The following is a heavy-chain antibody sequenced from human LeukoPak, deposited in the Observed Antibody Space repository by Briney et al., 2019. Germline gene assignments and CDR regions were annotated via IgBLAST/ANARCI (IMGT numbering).Heavy chain of an antibody. V-gene: IGHV3-30*01. CDR3: ARDAVNYYDSSGYYYPGDY. Sequence: PGRSLRLSCAASGFTFSSYAMHWVRQAPGKGLEWVAVISYDGSNKYYADSVKGRFTISRDNSKNTLYLQMNSLRAEDTAVYYCARDAVNYYDSSGYYYPGDYWGQGTLVTVFS. D-gene: IGHD3-22*01. J-gene: IGHJ4*02. CDR2: ISYDGSNK. CDR1: GFTFSSYA.